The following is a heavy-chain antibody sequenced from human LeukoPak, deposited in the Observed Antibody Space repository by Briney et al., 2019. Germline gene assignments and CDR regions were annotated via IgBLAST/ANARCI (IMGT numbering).Heavy chain of an antibody. CDR1: GYTFTSYY. Sequence: ASVKVSCKASGYTFTSYYMHWVRQAPGQGLEWMGWISVYSGDTRYAQKLLDRVTMTTDKSTSTAYMELRSLRSDDTAVYYCARKGEVARNALDIWGQGTMVTVSS. V-gene: IGHV1-18*04. CDR3: ARKGEVARNALDI. CDR2: ISVYSGDT. D-gene: IGHD3-16*01. J-gene: IGHJ3*02.